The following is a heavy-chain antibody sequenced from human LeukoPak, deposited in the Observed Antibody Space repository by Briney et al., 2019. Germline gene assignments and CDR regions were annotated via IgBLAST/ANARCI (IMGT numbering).Heavy chain of an antibody. CDR3: ARIYGDHAGLGY. Sequence: VASVKVSCKASGYTFTSYDINWVRQATGQGLEWMGWMNPNSGNTGYAQKFRGRVTMTRNTSISTAYMELSSLRSEDTAVYYCARIYGDHAGLGYWGQGTLVTVSS. CDR1: GYTFTSYD. J-gene: IGHJ4*02. D-gene: IGHD4-17*01. CDR2: MNPNSGNT. V-gene: IGHV1-8*01.